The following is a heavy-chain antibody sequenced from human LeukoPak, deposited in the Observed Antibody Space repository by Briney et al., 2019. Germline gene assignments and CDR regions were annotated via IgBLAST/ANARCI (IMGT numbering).Heavy chain of an antibody. CDR3: ARGGGTFGGHGVVAY. D-gene: IGHD3-16*01. V-gene: IGHV4-34*01. CDR2: INHGGST. J-gene: IGHJ4*02. CDR1: GGSFRGHS. Sequence: SETLSLTCAVYGGSFRGHSWIWIRQSPGKGLEWIGEINHGGSTNYNPSLKSRVTISIDTSKNQFSLKLNSVTAANTAVYYCARGGGTFGGHGVVAYWGQGPLVTVSS.